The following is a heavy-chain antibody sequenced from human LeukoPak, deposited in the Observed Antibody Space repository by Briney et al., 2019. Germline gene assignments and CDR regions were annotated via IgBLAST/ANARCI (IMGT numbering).Heavy chain of an antibody. CDR2: VYYRSQWYN. J-gene: IGHJ3*02. CDR1: RGRVSCARAG. CDR3: ARGGLVRGSLNSLTGFDI. Sequence: SPTLSLTCDISRGRVSCARAGWEWVRQSPPRGPQGLGRVYYRSQWYNDDAVSVKSRITINPDTAKNQFSLHLNSVTPDDTALYYCARGGLVRGSLNSLTGFDIWGQGTMVTVSS. V-gene: IGHV6-1*01. D-gene: IGHD3-10*01.